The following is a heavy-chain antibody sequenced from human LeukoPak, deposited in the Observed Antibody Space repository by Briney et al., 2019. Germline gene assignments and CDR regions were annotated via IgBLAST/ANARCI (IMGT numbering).Heavy chain of an antibody. D-gene: IGHD6-13*01. Sequence: SETLSLTCTVSNGSINTYFWTWIRQPPGRGLEWIGIINYSETTRYNPSLKSRVTLSVDTSKNLFSLKLDSVTAADTAVYFCARALRSQGAAAGTGYLDSGGQGALVTVPS. CDR1: NGSINTYF. CDR2: INYSETT. CDR3: ARALRSQGAAAGTGYLDS. J-gene: IGHJ4*02. V-gene: IGHV4-59*08.